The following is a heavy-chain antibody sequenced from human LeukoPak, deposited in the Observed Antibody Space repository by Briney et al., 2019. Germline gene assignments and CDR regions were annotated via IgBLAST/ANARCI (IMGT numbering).Heavy chain of an antibody. J-gene: IGHJ3*02. CDR2: IYPGDSDT. D-gene: IGHD6-19*01. CDR3: ARSGQWLSYDAFDI. V-gene: IGHV5-51*01. CDR1: GYNFTTYW. Sequence: GESLKISCKGSGYNFTTYWIGWVRQMPGKGLEWMGIIYPGDSDTRYSPSFQGQVTISADKSISTAYLQWSSLKASDTAIYYCARSGQWLSYDAFDIWGQGTMVTVSS.